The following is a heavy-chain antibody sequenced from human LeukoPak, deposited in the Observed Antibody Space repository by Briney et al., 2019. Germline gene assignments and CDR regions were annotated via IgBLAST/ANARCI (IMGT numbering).Heavy chain of an antibody. D-gene: IGHD3-16*01. V-gene: IGHV3-23*01. CDR1: GFTFSNYA. Sequence: GGSLRLSCAASGFTFSNYAMSWVRQAPGKGLEWVSAISGSGGSTYYADSVKGRFTISRDNSKNTLYLQMNSLRAEDTAVYYCAKAHYDYVWGSSHYFDYWGQGTLVTVSS. CDR3: AKAHYDYVWGSSHYFDY. CDR2: ISGSGGST. J-gene: IGHJ4*02.